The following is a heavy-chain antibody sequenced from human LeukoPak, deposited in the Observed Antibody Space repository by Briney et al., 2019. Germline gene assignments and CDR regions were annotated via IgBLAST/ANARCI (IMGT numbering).Heavy chain of an antibody. D-gene: IGHD6-19*01. J-gene: IGHJ6*02. CDR2: IQYDGVDK. CDR3: ARDLHQTSSGWYLDGMDV. Sequence: GGSLRLSCAASGFTFSSSGMHWVRQAPGKGLEWVAFIQYDGVDKFYVDSVKGRFTISRDNAKNSLYLQMNSLRAEDTAVYYCARDLHQTSSGWYLDGMDVWGQGTTVTVSS. V-gene: IGHV3-30*02. CDR1: GFTFSSSG.